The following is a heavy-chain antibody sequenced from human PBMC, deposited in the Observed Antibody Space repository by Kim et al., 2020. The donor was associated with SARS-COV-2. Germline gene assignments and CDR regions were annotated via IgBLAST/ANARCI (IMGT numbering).Heavy chain of an antibody. CDR2: ISYDGSNK. CDR3: ARDHGGGDY. V-gene: IGHV3-30*04. D-gene: IGHD3-10*01. CDR1: GFTFSSYA. J-gene: IGHJ4*02. Sequence: GGSLRLSCAASGFTFSSYAMHWVRQAPGKGLEWVAVISYDGSNKYYADSVKGRFTISRDNSKNTLYLQMNSLRAEDTAVYYCARDHGGGDYWGQGTLVTVSS.